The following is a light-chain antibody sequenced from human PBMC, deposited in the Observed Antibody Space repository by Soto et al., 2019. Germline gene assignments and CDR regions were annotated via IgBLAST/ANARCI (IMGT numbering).Light chain of an antibody. J-gene: IGKJ4*01. CDR2: GAS. CDR3: QQYETSPPLT. V-gene: IGKV3-20*01. CDR1: KSVSRSY. Sequence: EIVVTQSPGTLSLSPGERATLSCRASKSVSRSYLGWYQQKPGQAHRLLIYGASSRATGIPDRFSGSGSGTDFTLTISSLEPEDFAVYYCQQYETSPPLTFGGGTNVE.